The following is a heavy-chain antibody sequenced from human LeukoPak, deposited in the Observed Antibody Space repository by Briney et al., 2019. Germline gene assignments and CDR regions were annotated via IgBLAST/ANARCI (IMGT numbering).Heavy chain of an antibody. D-gene: IGHD3-22*01. CDR2: TRNKANSYTT. CDR3: ARERGYYYDSSDY. V-gene: IGHV3-72*01. Sequence: GGSLRLSCAASGFTFSDHYMDWVRQAPGEGLEWVGRTRNKANSYTTEYAAPVKGRFTISRDDSKNSLYLQMNSLKTEDTAVYYCARERGYYYDSSDYWGQGTLVTVSS. CDR1: GFTFSDHY. J-gene: IGHJ4*02.